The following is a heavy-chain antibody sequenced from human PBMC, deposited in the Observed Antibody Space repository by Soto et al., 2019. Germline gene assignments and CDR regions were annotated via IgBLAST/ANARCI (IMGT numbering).Heavy chain of an antibody. CDR3: ARSGPYCNGGSCYFQY. Sequence: QVQLVQSGAEVKKPGSSVKVSCKVSGGTFSSFDISWLRQAPGQRLEWMGAIIPAFGPANYAPNFQGTVSITADDSATRVYMEHSSLRSDDTGVYYCARSGPYCNGGSCYFQYWGQGTLVTVSS. V-gene: IGHV1-69*01. J-gene: IGHJ1*01. CDR2: IIPAFGPA. D-gene: IGHD2-15*01. CDR1: GGTFSSFD.